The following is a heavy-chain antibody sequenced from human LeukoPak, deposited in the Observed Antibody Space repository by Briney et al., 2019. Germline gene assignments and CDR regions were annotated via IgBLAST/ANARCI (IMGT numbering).Heavy chain of an antibody. V-gene: IGHV1-2*02. Sequence: EASVKVSCKSSGYTFTGYYMHWVRQAPGQGLEWMGWINPNSGGTNYAQKFQGRVTMTRDTSISTANMELSRLRSDDTAVYYCAASGFGLGELPSYFYYYMDVWGKGTTVTISS. CDR1: GYTFTGYY. J-gene: IGHJ6*03. CDR3: AASGFGLGELPSYFYYYMDV. D-gene: IGHD3-10*01. CDR2: INPNSGGT.